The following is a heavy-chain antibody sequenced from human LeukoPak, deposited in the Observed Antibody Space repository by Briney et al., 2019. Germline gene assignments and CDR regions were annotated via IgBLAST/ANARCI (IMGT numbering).Heavy chain of an antibody. CDR1: GGSISSGDYY. J-gene: IGHJ2*01. V-gene: IGHV4-30-4*01. CDR2: IYYSGST. D-gene: IGHD5-12*01. CDR3: ATNQGYSGYGSYWYFDL. Sequence: SQPLYLTCTVSGGSISSGDYYWSWIRQPPGNGLEWIGYIYYSGSTYYNPSLKSRVTISVDTSKNQFSLKLSSVTAADTAVYYCATNQGYSGYGSYWYFDLWGRGTLVTVSS.